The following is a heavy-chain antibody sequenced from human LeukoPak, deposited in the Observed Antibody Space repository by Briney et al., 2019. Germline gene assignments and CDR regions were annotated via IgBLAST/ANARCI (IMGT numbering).Heavy chain of an antibody. CDR3: VSSHFDY. CDR1: GFTFSNYW. V-gene: IGHV3-74*01. J-gene: IGHJ4*02. CDR2: INSDGSTT. D-gene: IGHD5/OR15-5a*01. Sequence: GGSLRLSCAVSGFTFSNYWMHWVRQAPGKGLVWVSRINSDGSTTHYVDSVKGRFTISRDNAKNTLFLQMNSLRAEDTAVYYCVSSHFDYWGQGALVTVPS.